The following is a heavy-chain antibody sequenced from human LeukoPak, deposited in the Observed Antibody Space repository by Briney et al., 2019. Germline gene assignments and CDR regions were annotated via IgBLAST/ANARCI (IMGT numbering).Heavy chain of an antibody. J-gene: IGHJ4*02. V-gene: IGHV3-43*01. CDR1: GFTFDRYA. CDR2: AGWAGGTT. Sequence: GGSLRLSCATSGFTFDRYAIHWVRQAPGKGLEWVSLAGWAGGTTYYSDSVRGRFTISRDSGKNSVYLQMNSLTTDDTAFYFCAKELDTMFFDYWGQGALVTVSS. D-gene: IGHD3-10*02. CDR3: AKELDTMFFDY.